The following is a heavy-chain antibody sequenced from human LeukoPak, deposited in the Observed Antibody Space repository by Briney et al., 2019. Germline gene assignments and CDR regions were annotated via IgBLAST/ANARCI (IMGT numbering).Heavy chain of an antibody. CDR1: GGTFSSNA. CDR2: IIPIFGTA. V-gene: IGHV1-69*13. D-gene: IGHD1-26*01. CDR3: ARPHGSYSYYYYGMDV. Sequence: ASVKVSCKASGGTFSSNAISWVRQAPGQGLEWMGGIIPIFGTANYAQKFQGRVTITADESTSTAYMELSSLRSEDTAVYYCARPHGSYSYYYYGMDVWGQGTTVTVSS. J-gene: IGHJ6*02.